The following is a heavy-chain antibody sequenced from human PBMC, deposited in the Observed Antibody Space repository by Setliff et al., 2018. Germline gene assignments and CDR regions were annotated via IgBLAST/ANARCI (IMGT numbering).Heavy chain of an antibody. CDR2: ISPVGST. J-gene: IGHJ4*02. V-gene: IGHV4-34*01. D-gene: IGHD2-15*01. CDR1: GGGGSFSNYY. Sequence: SETLSLTCGVYGGGGSFSNYYWSWIRQPPGKGLEWIGEISPVGSTNYNPSLRSRVTLSLDASKNRFSLNLTSVTAADTAVYFCATSGFCSSGSCYSFDDWGQGALVTVSS. CDR3: ATSGFCSSGSCYSFDD.